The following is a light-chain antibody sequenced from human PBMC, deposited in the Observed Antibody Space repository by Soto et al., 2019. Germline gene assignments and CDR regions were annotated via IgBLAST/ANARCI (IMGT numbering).Light chain of an antibody. CDR1: QNVFYSSNNKNY. Sequence: DILITHSTDTLAVSLGESSTNTCNSSQNVFYSSNNKNYLAWYQQKPGQPPKLLIYWASTRESGVPDRFSGSGSGTDFTLTISSLQAEDVAVYYCQQYYDTPSITCGQGDDWRL. CDR2: WAS. J-gene: IGKJ5*01. CDR3: QQYYDTPSIT. V-gene: IGKV4-1*01.